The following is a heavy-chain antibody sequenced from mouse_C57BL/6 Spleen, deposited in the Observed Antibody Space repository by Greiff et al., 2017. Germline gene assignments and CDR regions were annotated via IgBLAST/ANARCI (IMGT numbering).Heavy chain of an antibody. V-gene: IGHV5-17*01. CDR3: ARLLRYYFDY. D-gene: IGHD1-1*01. Sequence: EVKLVESGGGLVKPGGSLKLSCAASGFTFSDYGMHWVRQAPEKGLEWVAYISSGSSTIYYADTVKGRFTISRDNAKNTLFLQMTSLRSEDTAMYYCARLLRYYFDYWGQGTTLTVSS. J-gene: IGHJ2*01. CDR2: ISSGSSTI. CDR1: GFTFSDYG.